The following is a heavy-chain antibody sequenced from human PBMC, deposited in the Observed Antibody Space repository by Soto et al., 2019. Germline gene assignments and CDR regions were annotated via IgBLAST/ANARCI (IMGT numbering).Heavy chain of an antibody. V-gene: IGHV3-48*02. CDR1: GFSFSNYN. D-gene: IGHD3-3*01. CDR3: ARDFGHGYYLDY. J-gene: IGHJ4*02. CDR2: ITDSSDTV. Sequence: PRLSCVASGFSFSNYNMNWVRQAPGKGLEWVSYITDSSDTVHYADSVRSRFTISRDNAESSLYLQMNSLRDEDTAVYFCARDFGHGYYLDYWGRGTLVTVSS.